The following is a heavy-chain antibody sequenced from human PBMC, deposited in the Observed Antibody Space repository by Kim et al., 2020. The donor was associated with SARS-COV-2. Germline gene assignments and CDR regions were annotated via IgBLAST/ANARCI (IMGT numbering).Heavy chain of an antibody. CDR2: ISGSGGST. J-gene: IGHJ5*02. V-gene: IGHV3-23*01. CDR1: GFTFSSYA. Sequence: GGSLRLSCAASGFTFSSYAMSWVRQAPGKGLEWVSAISGSGGSTCYADSVKGRFTISTDNSKNTLYLQMNSLRAEDTAVYYCAKGRSSSWYRYNWFDPWGQGTLVTVSS. D-gene: IGHD6-13*01. CDR3: AKGRSSSWYRYNWFDP.